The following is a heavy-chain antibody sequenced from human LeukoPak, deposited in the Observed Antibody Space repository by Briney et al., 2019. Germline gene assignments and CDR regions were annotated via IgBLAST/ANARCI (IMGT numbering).Heavy chain of an antibody. CDR1: GLTLSNAW. Sequence: GGSLRLSGAASGLTLSNAWMSWVRQAPGKGLEWVGRIKSKTDGGTTDYAAPVKGRFTISRDDSKNTPYLQMNSLKTEDTAVYYCSTGRQQLVLDYWGHGTLVTVSS. V-gene: IGHV3-15*01. D-gene: IGHD6-13*01. J-gene: IGHJ4*01. CDR3: STGRQQLVLDY. CDR2: IKSKTDGGTT.